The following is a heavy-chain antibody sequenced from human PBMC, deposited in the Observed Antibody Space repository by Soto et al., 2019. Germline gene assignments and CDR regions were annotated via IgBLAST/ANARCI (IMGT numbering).Heavy chain of an antibody. J-gene: IGHJ5*02. CDR2: IVPIFGTA. CDR3: ARRRSSGSGVLGWFDP. Sequence: QVQLVQSGAEVKKPGSSVKVSCKASGGTFSSYAISWVRQAPGQGLEWMGGIVPIFGTANYAQKFQGRVTITADESTSTAYMELSSLRSEDTAVYYCARRRSSGSGVLGWFDPWGQGTLVTVSS. CDR1: GGTFSSYA. D-gene: IGHD6-19*01. V-gene: IGHV1-69*01.